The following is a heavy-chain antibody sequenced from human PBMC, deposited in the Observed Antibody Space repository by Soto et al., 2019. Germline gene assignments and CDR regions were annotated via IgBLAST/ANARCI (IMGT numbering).Heavy chain of an antibody. D-gene: IGHD1-26*01. CDR3: ARDPQELRNAFDI. V-gene: IGHV3-30-3*01. CDR2: VFNDESSI. CDR1: GSGFSALA. Sequence: PGGSLRLSCTASGSGFSALAMHWIRQPPGKGLEWVAVVFNDESSISYADSVKGRFTISRDNSKNTLYLQMNSLRAEDTAVYYCARDPQELRNAFDIWGQGTMVTVSS. J-gene: IGHJ3*02.